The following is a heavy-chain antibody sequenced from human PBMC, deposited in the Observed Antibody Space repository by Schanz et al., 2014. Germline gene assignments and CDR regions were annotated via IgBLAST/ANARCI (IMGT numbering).Heavy chain of an antibody. V-gene: IGHV1-18*01. CDR1: GYIFINSG. D-gene: IGHD3-9*01. Sequence: QVQLVQSGAEVKKPGASVKVSCKASGYIFINSGISWVRQAPGQGLEWMGWISVYNHNKEYDQKFQGRVTMTTDTSTSTAYMALTDLRSDDTAVYYCAKAEYDILTDSYSRLDPWGQGTLXTVSS. CDR2: ISVYNHNK. J-gene: IGHJ5*02. CDR3: AKAEYDILTDSYSRLDP.